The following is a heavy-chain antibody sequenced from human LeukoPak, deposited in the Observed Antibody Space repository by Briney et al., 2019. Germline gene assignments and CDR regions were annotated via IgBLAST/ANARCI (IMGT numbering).Heavy chain of an antibody. CDR3: ARTTIMWAFVTSRGGWLDP. CDR1: GGSISSGSYY. CDR2: IYTSGST. D-gene: IGHD2-15*01. V-gene: IGHV4-61*02. J-gene: IGHJ5*02. Sequence: SETLSLTCTVSGGSISSGSYYWSWIRQPAGKGLEWIGRIYTSGSTNYNPSLKSRVTISVDTSKNQFSLKLSSVTAADTAVYYCARTTIMWAFVTSRGGWLDPWGQGTLVTVSS.